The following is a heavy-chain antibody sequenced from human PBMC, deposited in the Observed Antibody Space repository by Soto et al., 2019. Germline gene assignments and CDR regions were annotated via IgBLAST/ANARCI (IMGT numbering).Heavy chain of an antibody. J-gene: IGHJ4*02. Sequence: QVQLVQSGAEVKKPGASVKVSCKASGYTFTSYAMHWVRQAPGQRLEWMGWINAGNGNTKYSQKFQGRVTITRDTSASTAYRELSSLRSEDTAVYYCARDGLLGAAAFTPYGDYWGQGTLVTVSS. CDR3: ARDGLLGAAAFTPYGDY. CDR1: GYTFTSYA. D-gene: IGHD6-13*01. V-gene: IGHV1-3*01. CDR2: INAGNGNT.